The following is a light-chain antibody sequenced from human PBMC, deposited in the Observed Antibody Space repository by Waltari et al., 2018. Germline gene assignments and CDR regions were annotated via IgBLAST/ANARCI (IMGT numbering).Light chain of an antibody. V-gene: IGKV1-5*03. CDR2: KAS. CDR1: QSISIC. Sequence: DIQMTQSPSTLSASVGYRVTITCRASQSISICLAWYQQKPGKAPKRLIYKASRLETGVPSRFSGSGSGTEFTLTISSLQPDDFATYYCQQYESYSYTFGQGTKLEIK. J-gene: IGKJ2*01. CDR3: QQYESYSYT.